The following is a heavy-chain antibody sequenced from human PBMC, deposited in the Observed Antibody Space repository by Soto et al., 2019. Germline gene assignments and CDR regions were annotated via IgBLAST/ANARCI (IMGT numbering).Heavy chain of an antibody. V-gene: IGHV4-34*01. J-gene: IGHJ4*02. Sequence: SETLSLTCAVYGGSFSGYYWSWIRQPPGKGLEWIGEINHSGSTNYNPSLKSRVTISVDTSKNQFSLKLSSVTAADTAVYYCARALSLGDIVVVPAAIPFDYWGQGTLVTVSS. CDR3: ARALSLGDIVVVPAAIPFDY. CDR1: GGSFSGYY. D-gene: IGHD2-2*01. CDR2: INHSGST.